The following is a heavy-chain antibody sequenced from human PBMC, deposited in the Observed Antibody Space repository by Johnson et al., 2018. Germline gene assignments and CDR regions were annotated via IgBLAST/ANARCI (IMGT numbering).Heavy chain of an antibody. D-gene: IGHD6-19*01. CDR1: AFTFDDYT. CDR2: MSWDASST. CDR3: TRGGRPIDSSGWYGDY. V-gene: IGHV3-43*01. J-gene: IGHJ4*02. Sequence: VQLVESGGVVVQPGGSLRLSCAASAFTFDDYTMHWVRQAPGKGVEWVSLMSWDASSTYYADSVKGRFTISRENSKNSLFRQMNSLKTEDTPVYYCTRGGRPIDSSGWYGDYWGQGTLVTVSS.